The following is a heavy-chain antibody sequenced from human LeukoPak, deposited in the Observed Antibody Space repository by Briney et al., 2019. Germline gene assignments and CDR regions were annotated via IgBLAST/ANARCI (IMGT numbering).Heavy chain of an antibody. Sequence: GGSLRLSCAASGFTFSRYAMTWVRQAPGKGLEWVSAISGAGGTTYYADSEKGRFTISRDNSKSTLYLQMNSLTAEDTVVYFCASSPNVVYGMDVWGQGTTVTVSS. CDR1: GFTFSRYA. V-gene: IGHV3-23*01. J-gene: IGHJ6*02. CDR2: ISGAGGTT. CDR3: ASSPNVVYGMDV. D-gene: IGHD2-15*01.